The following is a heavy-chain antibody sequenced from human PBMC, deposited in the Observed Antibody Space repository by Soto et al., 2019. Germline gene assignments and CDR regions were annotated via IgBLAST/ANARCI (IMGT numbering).Heavy chain of an antibody. V-gene: IGHV4-39*01. CDR3: ALRTVTRSWYCDL. J-gene: IGHJ2*01. Sequence: QLQLQESGPGLVKPSETLSLTCTVSGGSISSSSYYWGWIRQPPGKGLEWIGSIYYSGSTYYNPSLMSLVALSEDTSKNQFSLKLSSVTAADTAVYCCALRTVTRSWYCDLWGRGTLVTVSS. CDR1: GGSISSSSYY. D-gene: IGHD4-17*01. CDR2: IYYSGST.